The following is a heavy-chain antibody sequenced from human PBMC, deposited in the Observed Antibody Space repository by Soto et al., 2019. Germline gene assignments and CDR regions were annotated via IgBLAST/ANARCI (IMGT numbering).Heavy chain of an antibody. CDR1: GGTFSSYA. V-gene: IGHV1-69*13. J-gene: IGHJ6*02. CDR2: IIPIFGTA. Sequence: ASVKVSCKASGGTFSSYAISWVRQAPGQGLEWMGGIIPIFGTANYAQKFQGRVTITADESTSTAYMELSSLRSEDTAVYYCARPFPRSRYDILTSSMDVWGQGTTVTVSS. CDR3: ARPFPRSRYDILTSSMDV. D-gene: IGHD3-9*01.